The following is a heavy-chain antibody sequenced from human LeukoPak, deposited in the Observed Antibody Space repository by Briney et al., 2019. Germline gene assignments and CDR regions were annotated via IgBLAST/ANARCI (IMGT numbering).Heavy chain of an antibody. CDR1: GFTLTIYW. V-gene: IGHV3-74*01. CDR3: ARELVPAYYYGMDV. Sequence: GGSLRLSCAAYGFTLTIYWMHCVRQAPGKGLVWVSCINTDGRHTSYGGSVKDRLTLSRDNAKNTLYLQMNSLRAEDTAVYYCARELVPAYYYGMDVWGQGTTVTVSS. CDR2: INTDGRHT. J-gene: IGHJ6*02.